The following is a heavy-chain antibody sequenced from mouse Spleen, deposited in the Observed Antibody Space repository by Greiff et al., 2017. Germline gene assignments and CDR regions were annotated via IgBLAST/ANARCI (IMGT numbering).Heavy chain of an antibody. CDR1: GYAFSSSW. J-gene: IGHJ4*01. CDR3: ARSRLYDGYYDYAMDY. D-gene: IGHD2-3*01. V-gene: IGHV1-82*01. Sequence: VQLQESGPELVKPGASVKISCKASGYAFSSSWMNWVKQRPGKGLEWIGRIYPGDGDTNYNGKFKGKATLTADKSSSTAYMQLSSLTSEDSAVYFCARSRLYDGYYDYAMDYWGQGTSVTVSS. CDR2: IYPGDGDT.